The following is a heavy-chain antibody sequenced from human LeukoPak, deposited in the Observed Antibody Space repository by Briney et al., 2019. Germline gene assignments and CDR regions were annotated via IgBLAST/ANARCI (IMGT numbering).Heavy chain of an antibody. CDR3: AKDQTPYY. CDR1: GFTFSSYW. CDR2: IKQDGSEK. V-gene: IGHV3-7*03. Sequence: GGSLRLSCAASGFTFSSYWMSWVRQAPGKGLQWVANIKQDGSEKYYVDSVKGRFTISRDNSKNTLHLQMNSLRAEDTAVYYCAKDQTPYYWGQGTLVTVSS. J-gene: IGHJ4*02.